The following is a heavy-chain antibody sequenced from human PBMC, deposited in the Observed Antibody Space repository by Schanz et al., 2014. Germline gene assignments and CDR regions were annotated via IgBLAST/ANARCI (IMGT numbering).Heavy chain of an antibody. V-gene: IGHV3-23*01. CDR2: MNESHSTI. D-gene: IGHD1-1*01. CDR3: ARGRVLES. J-gene: IGHJ5*02. CDR1: GFTFSSYA. Sequence: EVQLLESGGGLVQPGGSLRLSCAASGFTFSSYAMTWVRQVPGKGLEWVSAMNESHSTIYYADSVRGRFTISRDNAENTLFLQMNSLRPEDTAVYYCARGRVLESWGQGTLVTVSS.